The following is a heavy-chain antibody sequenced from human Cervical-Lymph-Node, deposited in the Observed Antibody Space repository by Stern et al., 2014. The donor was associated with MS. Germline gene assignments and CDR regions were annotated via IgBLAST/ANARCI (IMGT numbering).Heavy chain of an antibody. J-gene: IGHJ4*01. V-gene: IGHV4-59*01. CDR1: GVSISDYF. Sequence: QLQLQESSPGLVKPSETLSLTCTVSGVSISDYFWNWIRQPPGKGLEWIGSSYYSGDTNYNPSLKSRVTISLDRSKNQFSLELHSVTAADTAVYYCARDLADWGHGTLVTVSS. CDR2: SYYSGDT. CDR3: ARDLAD.